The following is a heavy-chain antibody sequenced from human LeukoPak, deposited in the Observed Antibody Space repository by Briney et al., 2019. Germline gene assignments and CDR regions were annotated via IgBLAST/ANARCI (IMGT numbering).Heavy chain of an antibody. V-gene: IGHV3-23*01. Sequence: GGSLRLSCAAAGFTFSSYAMSWVRQAPGKGLEWVSAISGSDGRTYYADSVKGRFTISRDNSKNTLYLQMNSLRAEDTAVYYCAKVKDSSGYYSPYFDYWGQGTLVTVSS. CDR3: AKVKDSSGYYSPYFDY. CDR2: ISGSDGRT. D-gene: IGHD3-22*01. CDR1: GFTFSSYA. J-gene: IGHJ4*02.